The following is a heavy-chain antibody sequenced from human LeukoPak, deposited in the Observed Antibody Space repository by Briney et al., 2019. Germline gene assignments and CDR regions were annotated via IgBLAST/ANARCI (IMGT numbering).Heavy chain of an antibody. V-gene: IGHV3-23*01. J-gene: IGHJ4*02. CDR1: GFTFSSYG. Sequence: GGSLRLSCAASGFTFSSYGMTWVRQAPGKGLEWVSAISGSGGNTYYADSVKGRFTISRDNSKNTLYLQMNSLRAEDTAVFYCAKDFLRNMVLGFDYWGQGTLVTVSS. CDR2: ISGSGGNT. CDR3: AKDFLRNMVLGFDY. D-gene: IGHD3-10*01.